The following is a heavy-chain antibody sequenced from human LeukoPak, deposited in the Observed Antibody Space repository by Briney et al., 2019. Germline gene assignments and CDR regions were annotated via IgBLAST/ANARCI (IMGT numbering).Heavy chain of an antibody. CDR1: GFTFSSYA. J-gene: IGHJ4*02. CDR3: AKGGVLWFGELAPTDY. D-gene: IGHD3-10*01. V-gene: IGHV3-23*01. CDR2: ISGSGGST. Sequence: GGSLRLSCAASGFTFSSYAMSWVRQAPGKGLEWVSAISGSGGSTYYADSVKGRFTISRDNSKNTLYLQMNSLRAEDTAVYYCAKGGVLWFGELAPTDYWGQGTLVTVSS.